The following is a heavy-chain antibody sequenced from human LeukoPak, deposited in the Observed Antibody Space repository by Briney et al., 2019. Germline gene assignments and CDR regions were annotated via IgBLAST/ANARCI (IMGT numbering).Heavy chain of an antibody. CDR3: AKEIGALGGFDY. D-gene: IGHD3-16*01. CDR2: ISYDGSNK. CDR1: GFTFSSYG. J-gene: IGHJ4*02. Sequence: GGSLRLSCAASGFTFSSYGMHWVRQAPGKGLEWVAVISYDGSNKYYADSVKGRFTISRDNSKNTLYLQMNSLRAEDTAVYYCAKEIGALGGFDYWGQGTLVTVSS. V-gene: IGHV3-30*18.